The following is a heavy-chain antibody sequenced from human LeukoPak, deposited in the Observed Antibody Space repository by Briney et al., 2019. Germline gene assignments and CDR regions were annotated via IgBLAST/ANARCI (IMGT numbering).Heavy chain of an antibody. J-gene: IGHJ4*02. CDR3: ARVAAGHFDY. Sequence: SETLSLTCTVSGGSISSSSYYWGWIRQPPGKGLEWIGSIYYSGSTYYNPSLKSRVTISVDTSKNQFSLKLSSVTAADTAVYYCARVAAGHFDYWGQGTLVTVSS. D-gene: IGHD6-13*01. V-gene: IGHV4-39*07. CDR2: IYYSGST. CDR1: GGSISSSSYY.